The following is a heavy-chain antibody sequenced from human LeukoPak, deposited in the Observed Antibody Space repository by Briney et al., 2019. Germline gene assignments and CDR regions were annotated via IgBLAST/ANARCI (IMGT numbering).Heavy chain of an antibody. Sequence: GTLRLSCAASGFTFSDYWMSWGRQAPGQGLELVAIVKLDGSEEYNVDSVKGRFTISRDNAKISLYLRMDSLRVDDTAVYYCTRWARYCSSGSCYSWFDHWGQGTLVTVSP. CDR2: VKLDGSEE. J-gene: IGHJ5*02. D-gene: IGHD2-15*01. V-gene: IGHV3-7*01. CDR3: TRWARYCSSGSCYSWFDH. CDR1: GFTFSDYW.